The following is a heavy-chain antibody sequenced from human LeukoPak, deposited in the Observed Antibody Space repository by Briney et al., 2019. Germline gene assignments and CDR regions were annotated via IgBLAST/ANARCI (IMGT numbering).Heavy chain of an antibody. Sequence: GGSLRLSCAASGFTFSSYWMLWVRQVPGKGLVWVSRINSDGSSTNYADSVKGRLTISRDNAKNTLYLQMNSLRAEDTAVYYCARGEDYGDGRYYFDYWGQGTLVTVSS. CDR1: GFTFSSYW. CDR2: INSDGSST. V-gene: IGHV3-74*01. CDR3: ARGEDYGDGRYYFDY. D-gene: IGHD4-17*01. J-gene: IGHJ4*02.